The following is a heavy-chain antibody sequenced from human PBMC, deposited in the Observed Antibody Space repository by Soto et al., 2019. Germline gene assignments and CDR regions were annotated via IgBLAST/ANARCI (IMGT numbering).Heavy chain of an antibody. V-gene: IGHV4-34*01. CDR1: EGKCGGLG. Sequence: WAVCEGKCGGLGCGRIRQPPGKGLEWIGEVNHGGSTNYNPSLKSRVTISSDTSKNHFSLTLRSVTAADTAVYYWARAAVAAGGPFDKWGQGSLVTVS. J-gene: IGHJ4*02. D-gene: IGHD2-15*01. CDR2: VNHGGST. CDR3: ARAAVAAGGPFDK.